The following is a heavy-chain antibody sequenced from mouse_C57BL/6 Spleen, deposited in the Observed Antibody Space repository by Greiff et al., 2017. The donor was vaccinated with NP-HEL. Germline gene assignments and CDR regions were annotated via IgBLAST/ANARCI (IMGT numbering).Heavy chain of an antibody. CDR1: GFTFSDYY. CDR3: AREIYGKRYFDY. V-gene: IGHV5-16*01. Sequence: EVMLVESEGGLVQPGSSMKLSCTASGFTFSDYYMAWVRQVPEKGLEWVANINYDGSSTYYLDSLKSRFIISRDNAKNLLYLQMSSLKSEDTATYYCAREIYGKRYFDYWGQGTTLTVSS. CDR2: INYDGSST. J-gene: IGHJ2*01. D-gene: IGHD2-1*01.